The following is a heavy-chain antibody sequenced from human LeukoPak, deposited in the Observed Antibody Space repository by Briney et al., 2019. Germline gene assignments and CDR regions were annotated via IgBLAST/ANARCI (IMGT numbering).Heavy chain of an antibody. Sequence: GGSLRLSCAASGFIFSAYSMNRVRQAPGKGLEWVSYISSSSTIYYADSVKGRFTISRDNAKNSLYLQMNSLRAEDTAVYYCARDIHDYGVNSYGFDIWGQGTMVTVSS. CDR3: ARDIHDYGVNSYGFDI. CDR2: ISSSSTI. V-gene: IGHV3-48*01. J-gene: IGHJ3*02. D-gene: IGHD4-23*01. CDR1: GFIFSAYS.